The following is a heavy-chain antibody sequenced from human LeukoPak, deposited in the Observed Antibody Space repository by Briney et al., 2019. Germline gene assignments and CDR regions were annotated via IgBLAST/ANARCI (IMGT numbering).Heavy chain of an antibody. CDR1: GGSISSGSYY. CDR2: IYTSGST. V-gene: IGHV4-61*02. D-gene: IGHD3-16*01. J-gene: IGHJ6*03. CDR3: ARDGRGWGPPYYYYYMDV. Sequence: PSETLSLTCTVSGGSISSGSYYWSWIRQPAGKGLEWIGRIYTSGSTNYNPSLKSRVTISVDTSKNQFSLKLSSVPAADTAVYYCARDGRGWGPPYYYYYMDVWGKGTTDTVSS.